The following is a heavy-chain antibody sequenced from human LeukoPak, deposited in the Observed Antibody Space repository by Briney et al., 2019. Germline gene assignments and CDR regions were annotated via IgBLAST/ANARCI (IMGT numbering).Heavy chain of an antibody. V-gene: IGHV1-2*02. CDR3: ARGEQWLIRY. D-gene: IGHD6-19*01. CDR2: INPNSGDT. CDR1: GYSFTDYY. Sequence: GASVKVSCKASGYSFTDYYIHWVRQAPGQGLEWMGWINPNSGDTSYAQNFHGRVTMTRDWSINTAYLEVSSVKSDDTVAFYCARGEQWLIRYWGQGTLVTVSS. J-gene: IGHJ4*02.